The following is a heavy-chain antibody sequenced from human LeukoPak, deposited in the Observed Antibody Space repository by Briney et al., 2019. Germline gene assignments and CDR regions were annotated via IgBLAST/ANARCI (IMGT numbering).Heavy chain of an antibody. CDR1: GFTFSSYW. J-gene: IGHJ4*02. CDR3: ARDRWELLLDY. V-gene: IGHV3-74*01. CDR2: INSDGSST. Sequence: GGSLRLSCAASGFTFSSYWMHWVRQAPGKGLVCVSRINSDGSSTSYADSVKGRFTISRDNAKNTLYLQMNSLRAEDTAVYYCARDRWELLLDYWGQGTLVTVSS. D-gene: IGHD1-26*01.